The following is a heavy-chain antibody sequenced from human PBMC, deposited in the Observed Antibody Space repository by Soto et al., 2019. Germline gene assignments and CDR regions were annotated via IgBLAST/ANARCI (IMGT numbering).Heavy chain of an antibody. V-gene: IGHV3-23*01. Sequence: EVQLLESGGGLVQPGGSLRLSCAASGFTFSSYAMSWVRQAPGKGLEWVSAISGSGGSTYYADSVKGRFTISRDNSKNPLYLQMNSLRAEDTAVYYCAKDHDYIWGSYRPNDAFDIWGQGTMVTVSS. J-gene: IGHJ3*02. CDR1: GFTFSSYA. CDR2: ISGSGGST. D-gene: IGHD3-16*02. CDR3: AKDHDYIWGSYRPNDAFDI.